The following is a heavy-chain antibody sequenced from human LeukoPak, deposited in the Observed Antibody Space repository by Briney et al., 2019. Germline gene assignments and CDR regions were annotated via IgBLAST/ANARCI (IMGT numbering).Heavy chain of an antibody. J-gene: IGHJ4*02. V-gene: IGHV3-9*01. Sequence: SLRLSFAASGCIFDYYAMHLLLQAPCKTLQWVSGINWNSDSIGYGDSVEGRFTIYRDNAKNSLYLQMNSLRAEDTALYYCAKDIFTMVRGVFDYWGQGTLVTVSS. CDR1: GCIFDYYA. CDR3: AKDIFTMVRGVFDY. CDR2: INWNSDSI. D-gene: IGHD3-10*01.